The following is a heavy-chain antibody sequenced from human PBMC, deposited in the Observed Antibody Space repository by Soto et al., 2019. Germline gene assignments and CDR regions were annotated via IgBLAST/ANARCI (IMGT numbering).Heavy chain of an antibody. V-gene: IGHV4-34*01. CDR3: VCSSSDYLYGMDV. CDR2: INQSGST. CDR1: GGSFSDYY. J-gene: IGHJ6*02. Sequence: QVQLQQWGAGLLKTSETLSLTCAVYGGSFSDYYWTWIRQPPGKGLEWIGEINQSGSTNYRPSLRSRVTMSVDTSKTQFSLKMSSVTAADTAVYYCVCSSSDYLYGMDVWGQGTTVTVSS. D-gene: IGHD6-6*01.